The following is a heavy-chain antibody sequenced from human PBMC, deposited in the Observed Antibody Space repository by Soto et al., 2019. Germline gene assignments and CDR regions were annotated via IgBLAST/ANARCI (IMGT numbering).Heavy chain of an antibody. Sequence: PGGSLRLSCTGSGFTFSSSTMTWVRQGPGKGLEWVSSISSSSSYIYFADSLKGRFTISRDNAKNSLYLQMNSLRAEDTAVYYCARDIGEMSADWGQGTQVTVSS. CDR3: ARDIGEMSAD. D-gene: IGHD3-10*01. CDR1: GFTFSSST. V-gene: IGHV3-21*01. CDR2: ISSSSSYI. J-gene: IGHJ4*02.